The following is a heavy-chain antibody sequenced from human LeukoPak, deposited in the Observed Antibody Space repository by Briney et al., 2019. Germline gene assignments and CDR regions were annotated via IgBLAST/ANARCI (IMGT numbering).Heavy chain of an antibody. Sequence: GGSLRLSWAASGFTFSSYAMSWVRQAPGKGLEWVSAISGSGGRTDYADSVKGRFTISRDNSKNTLYLQMNSLRAEDPALYYCANALEAGWPLATFDYWGQGPLVTVSS. CDR2: ISGSGGRT. J-gene: IGHJ4*02. CDR3: ANALEAGWPLATFDY. V-gene: IGHV3-23*01. D-gene: IGHD6-19*01. CDR1: GFTFSSYA.